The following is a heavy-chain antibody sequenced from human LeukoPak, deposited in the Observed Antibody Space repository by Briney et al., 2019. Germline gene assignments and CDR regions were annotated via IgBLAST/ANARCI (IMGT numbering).Heavy chain of an antibody. D-gene: IGHD2-15*01. CDR2: IYSGGST. J-gene: IGHJ3*02. Sequence: GGSLRLSCAASGFTVSSNYVSWVRQAPGKGLEWVSVIYSGGSTYYADSVKGRFTISRDNSKNTLYLQMNSLRAEDTAVYYCATEKPDCSGGSCYPGAFDIWGQGTMVTVSS. CDR1: GFTVSSNY. V-gene: IGHV3-66*01. CDR3: ATEKPDCSGGSCYPGAFDI.